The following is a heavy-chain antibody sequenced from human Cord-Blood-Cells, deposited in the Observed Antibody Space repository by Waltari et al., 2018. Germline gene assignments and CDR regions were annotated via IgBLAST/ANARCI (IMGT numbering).Heavy chain of an antibody. J-gene: IGHJ4*02. V-gene: IGHV3-7*01. D-gene: IGHD4-4*01. CDR3: ARDYSNYYFDY. CDR1: GFPFRSYW. CDR2: IKQDGSEK. Sequence: EVQLVESGGGLVQPGGSLRLSCAASGFPFRSYWMSWVGQAPGKGLEWVANIKQDGSEKYYVDSVKGRFTISRDNAKNSLYLQMNSLRAEDTAVYYCARDYSNYYFDYWGQGTLVTVSS.